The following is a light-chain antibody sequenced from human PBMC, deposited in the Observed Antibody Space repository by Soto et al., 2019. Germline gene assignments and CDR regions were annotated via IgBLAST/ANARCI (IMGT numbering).Light chain of an antibody. Sequence: QSVLAQPASVSGSRGQSIIISCVGRNTDVGQDKSVSWYQQGPGKAPKLMIYEVSNRPSGVSNRFSGSKSGNTASLTISGLQAEDEADYYCSSYTSSSTRVFGGGTKVTVL. CDR2: EVS. CDR3: SSYTSSSTRV. J-gene: IGLJ3*02. V-gene: IGLV2-14*01. CDR1: NTDVGQDKS.